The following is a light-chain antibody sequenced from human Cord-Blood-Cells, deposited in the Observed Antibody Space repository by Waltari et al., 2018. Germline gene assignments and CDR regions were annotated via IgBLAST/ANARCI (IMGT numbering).Light chain of an antibody. CDR2: GNS. V-gene: IGLV1-40*01. CDR1: SSNIRAGYD. CDR3: QSYDSSLSVSWV. J-gene: IGLJ3*02. Sequence: QSVLTQPPSVSGAPGQRVTISCTGSSSNIRAGYDVHWYQQLPGTAPKLLIYGNSNRPSGVPDRFSGSKSGTSASLAITGLQAEDEADYYCQSYDSSLSVSWVFGGGTKLTVL.